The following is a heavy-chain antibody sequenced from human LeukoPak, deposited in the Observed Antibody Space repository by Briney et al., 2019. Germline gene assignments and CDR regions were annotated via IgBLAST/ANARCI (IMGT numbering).Heavy chain of an antibody. CDR2: INPNSGGT. D-gene: IGHD7-27*01. Sequence: GASVKVSCKASGYTFTGYYMHWVRQAPGQGLEWMGWINPNSGGTNYAQKFQGRVTMTRDTSISTAYMELSRLRSDDTAVYYCAREQTNWVLCYYYYMDVWGKGTTVTVSS. CDR1: GYTFTGYY. V-gene: IGHV1-2*02. CDR3: AREQTNWVLCYYYYMDV. J-gene: IGHJ6*03.